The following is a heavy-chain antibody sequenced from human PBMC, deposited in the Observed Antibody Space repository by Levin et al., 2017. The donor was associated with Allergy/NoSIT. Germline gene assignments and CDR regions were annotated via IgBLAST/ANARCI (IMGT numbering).Heavy chain of an antibody. Sequence: GESLKISCKGSGYSFTTYWIGWVRQMPGKGLEWMGIIYPGDSDTRYSPSFQGQVTISADRSINTAYLQWSSLKASDTAMYYCARRAETTGYLDYWGQGTLVTVSS. D-gene: IGHD3-9*01. CDR2: IYPGDSDT. J-gene: IGHJ4*02. V-gene: IGHV5-51*01. CDR1: GYSFTTYW. CDR3: ARRAETTGYLDY.